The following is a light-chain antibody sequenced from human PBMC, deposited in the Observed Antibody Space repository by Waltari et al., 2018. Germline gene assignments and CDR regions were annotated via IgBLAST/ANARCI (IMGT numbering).Light chain of an antibody. CDR3: QQRHSYPIT. V-gene: IGKV1-9*01. J-gene: IGKJ5*01. Sequence: DIQLTQSPSFLSASVGDRVTITCRSSQGISSLLAWYQQKAGKAPHLLIHTASTVQGGVPSRFSGSGSGTDFTLTISSLQPEDFATYYCQQRHSYPITFGQGTRLDIK. CDR1: QGISSL. CDR2: TAS.